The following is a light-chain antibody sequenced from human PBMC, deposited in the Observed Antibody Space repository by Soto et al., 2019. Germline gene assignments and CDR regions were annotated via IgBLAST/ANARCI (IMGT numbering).Light chain of an antibody. CDR3: QQRANWPAT. Sequence: EIVLTQSPATLSLSPGDRATLSCRASQSIRTFLAWYQQKYGQAPRLLIYDASNRATGIPARFSGSGSGTDFTLTISSLEPEDFAVYYCQQRANWPATFGQGTKVEIK. CDR1: QSIRTF. CDR2: DAS. J-gene: IGKJ1*01. V-gene: IGKV3-11*01.